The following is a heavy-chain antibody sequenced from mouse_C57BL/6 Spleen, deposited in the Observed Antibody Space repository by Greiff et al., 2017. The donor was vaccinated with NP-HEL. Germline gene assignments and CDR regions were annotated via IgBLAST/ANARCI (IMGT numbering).Heavy chain of an antibody. Sequence: EVKLVESEGGLVQPGSSMKLSCTASGFTFSDYYMAWVRQVPEKGLEWVANINYDGSSTYYLDSLKSRFIISRDNAKNILYLQMSSLKSEDTATYYCARDRGSLGFDYWGQGTTLTVSS. D-gene: IGHD1-1*02. CDR3: ARDRGSLGFDY. V-gene: IGHV5-16*01. CDR2: INYDGSST. CDR1: GFTFSDYY. J-gene: IGHJ2*01.